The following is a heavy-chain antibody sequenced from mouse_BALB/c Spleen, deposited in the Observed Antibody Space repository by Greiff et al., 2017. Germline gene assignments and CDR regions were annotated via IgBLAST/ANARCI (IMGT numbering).Heavy chain of an antibody. D-gene: IGHD2-14*01. Sequence: EVKLVESGGGLVQPGGSRKLSCAASGFTFSSFGMHWVRQAPEKGLEWVAYISSGSSTIYYADTVKGRFTISRDNPKNTLFLQMTSLRSEDTAMYYCARWGYDRGAYAMDYWGQGTSVTVSS. CDR1: GFTFSSFG. J-gene: IGHJ4*01. CDR3: ARWGYDRGAYAMDY. V-gene: IGHV5-17*02. CDR2: ISSGSSTI.